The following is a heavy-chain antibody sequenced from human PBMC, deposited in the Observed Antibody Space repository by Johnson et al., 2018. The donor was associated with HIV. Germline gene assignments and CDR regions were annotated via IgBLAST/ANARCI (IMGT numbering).Heavy chain of an antibody. Sequence: VQLVESGGGLVQPGGSLRLSCAASGFTFSSYWMSWVRQAPGKGLEWVANIKQDGSEKYYVDSVKGRFTISRDNAKNSLYLQMNSLRAEDTAVYYCARGPYGSGSYYSDAFDIWGQGTMVTVSS. J-gene: IGHJ3*02. CDR3: ARGPYGSGSYYSDAFDI. D-gene: IGHD3-10*01. V-gene: IGHV3-7*01. CDR2: IKQDGSEK. CDR1: GFTFSSYW.